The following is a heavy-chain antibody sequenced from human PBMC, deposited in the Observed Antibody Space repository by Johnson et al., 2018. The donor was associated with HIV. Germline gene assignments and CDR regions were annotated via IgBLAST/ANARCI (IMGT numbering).Heavy chain of an antibody. D-gene: IGHD6-6*01. CDR2: ISSDGSNK. CDR1: GFTFSSYA. Sequence: QMLLVESGGGVVQPGRSLRLSCAASGFTFSSYAMHWVRQAPGKGLEWVAVISSDGSNKYYADSVKGRFTISRDNSKNTLYLQMNSLRAEDTAVYYCAFIEYSSLDAFDIWGQGTMVTVSS. CDR3: AFIEYSSLDAFDI. V-gene: IGHV3-30*04. J-gene: IGHJ3*02.